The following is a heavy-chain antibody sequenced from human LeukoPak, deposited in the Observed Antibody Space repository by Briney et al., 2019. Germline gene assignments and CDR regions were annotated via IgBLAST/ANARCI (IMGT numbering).Heavy chain of an antibody. CDR2: ISSSSSYI. D-gene: IGHD2-15*01. V-gene: IGHV3-21*01. CDR3: ARDWGGYCSGGSCYPGY. CDR1: GFTFSTYS. Sequence: GGSLSLSCAAAGFTFSTYSMKWVRQAPGKGMEWVSSISSSSSYIYYAASVKGRFTISRDNAKNSLYLQMNSLRAEDTAVYYCARDWGGYCSGGSCYPGYWGQGTLVTVSS. J-gene: IGHJ4*02.